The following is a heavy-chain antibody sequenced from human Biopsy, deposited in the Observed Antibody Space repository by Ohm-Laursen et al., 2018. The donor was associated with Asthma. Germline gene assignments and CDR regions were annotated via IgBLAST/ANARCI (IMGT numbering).Heavy chain of an antibody. CDR3: ARGSSSRLSQWELLVSGGKRAHSYYGMDV. D-gene: IGHD1-26*01. J-gene: IGHJ6*02. CDR1: GGSFSSNY. CDR2: HHHSGYT. Sequence: TLSLTCAVYGGSFSSNYWSWIRPTHGKGLEWLGEHHHSGYTKYNPSLGRCTTLSDDASMNQFSLRLTFVAAADTAVYYCARGSSSRLSQWELLVSGGKRAHSYYGMDVWGQGTTVTVSS. V-gene: IGHV4-34*01.